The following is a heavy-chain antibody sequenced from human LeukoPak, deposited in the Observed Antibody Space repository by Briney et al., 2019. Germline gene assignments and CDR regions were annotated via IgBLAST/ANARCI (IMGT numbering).Heavy chain of an antibody. CDR2: ISGYNGNI. J-gene: IGHJ4*02. CDR3: ARDHYDRSGYSDY. D-gene: IGHD3-22*01. V-gene: IGHV1-18*01. Sequence: GASVKVSCKTSGYTFTNYGISWVRQAPGQGLEWMGWISGYNGNINYAQKVQDRVTMTMDTSTSTAYMELRSLRSGDTAVYYCARDHYDRSGYSDYWGQGTLVTVSS. CDR1: GYTFTNYG.